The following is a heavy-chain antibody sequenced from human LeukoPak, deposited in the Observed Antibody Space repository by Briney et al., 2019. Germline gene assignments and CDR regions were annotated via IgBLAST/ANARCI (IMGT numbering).Heavy chain of an antibody. CDR1: GFTFSSYS. J-gene: IGHJ6*04. V-gene: IGHV3-21*01. CDR2: ISSSSSYI. Sequence: GGSLRLSCAASGFTFSSYSMNWVRQAPGKGLEWVSSISSSSSYIYYADSVKGRFTIPRDNAKNSLYLQMNSLRAEDTAVYYCARDKYYGSGSYSYYYGMDVWGKGTTVTVSS. CDR3: ARDKYYGSGSYSYYYGMDV. D-gene: IGHD3-10*01.